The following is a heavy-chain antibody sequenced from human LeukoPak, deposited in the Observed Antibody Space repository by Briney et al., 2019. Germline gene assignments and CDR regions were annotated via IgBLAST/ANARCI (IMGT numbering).Heavy chain of an antibody. CDR2: INPNSGGT. Sequence: VASVKVSCKASGYTFTGYYMHWVRQAPGQGLEWMGWINPNSGGTNYAQKFQGRVTMTRDTSISTAYMELSRLRSDDTAVYYCARDKGYCTNGVCLGSNWFDPWGQGTLVTVSS. CDR1: GYTFTGYY. V-gene: IGHV1-2*02. J-gene: IGHJ5*02. CDR3: ARDKGYCTNGVCLGSNWFDP. D-gene: IGHD2-8*01.